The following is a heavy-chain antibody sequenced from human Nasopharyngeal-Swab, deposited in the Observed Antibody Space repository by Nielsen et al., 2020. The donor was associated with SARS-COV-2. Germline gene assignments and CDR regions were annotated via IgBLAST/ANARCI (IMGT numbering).Heavy chain of an antibody. Sequence: GESLKLSCAASGFTFRDYYMSLIRQAPGKGLEWVSYISSTSTYTNYADSVKGRFTISRDNAKNSLYLQMHTLSAEDTAVYYCARQGDCSGGRCSGGVDGWGQGTLVTVSS. J-gene: IGHJ4*02. D-gene: IGHD2-15*01. CDR2: ISSTSTYT. CDR3: ARQGDCSGGRCSGGVDG. CDR1: GFTFRDYY. V-gene: IGHV3-11*03.